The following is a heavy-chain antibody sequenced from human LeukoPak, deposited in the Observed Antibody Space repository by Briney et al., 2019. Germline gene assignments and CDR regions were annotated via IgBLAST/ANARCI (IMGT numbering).Heavy chain of an antibody. J-gene: IGHJ4*02. CDR1: GYTFTSYG. CDR3: ARTYCSSTSCSPYFNY. Sequence: ASVKVSCKASGYTFTSYGISWVRQAPGQGLEWMGWISAYNGNTNYAQKLQGRVTMTTDTSTSTAYMELRSLRSDDTAVYYCARTYCSSTSCSPYFNYWGRGTLVTVSS. V-gene: IGHV1-18*01. D-gene: IGHD2-2*01. CDR2: ISAYNGNT.